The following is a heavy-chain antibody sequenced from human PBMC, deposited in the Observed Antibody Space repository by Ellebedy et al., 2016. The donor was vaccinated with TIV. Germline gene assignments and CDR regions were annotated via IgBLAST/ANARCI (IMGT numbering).Heavy chain of an antibody. Sequence: GESLKISCGASGFDFTTYSMSWVRQAPGKGLEWVSSITDTSATTYYADSVKGRFSISRDNSKNTLYLQMNSLRAEDTAVYYCAKDSDTFDYWGQGTLVTVSS. D-gene: IGHD5-18*01. CDR2: ITDTSATT. CDR3: AKDSDTFDY. CDR1: GFDFTTYS. V-gene: IGHV3-23*01. J-gene: IGHJ4*02.